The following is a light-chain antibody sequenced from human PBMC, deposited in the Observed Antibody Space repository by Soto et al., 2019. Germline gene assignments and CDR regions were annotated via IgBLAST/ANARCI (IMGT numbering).Light chain of an antibody. Sequence: EMTQSPSSLSASVGDRVTITCRASQSISDNVNWYQFQPGKAPKLLIYAASSLQTGVPSRFSGSGSGTDFALIISSLQPEDSATDYCQQSYGPPYTLGLGTKVEIK. CDR2: AAS. V-gene: IGKV1-39*01. CDR1: QSISDN. CDR3: QQSYGPPYT. J-gene: IGKJ2*01.